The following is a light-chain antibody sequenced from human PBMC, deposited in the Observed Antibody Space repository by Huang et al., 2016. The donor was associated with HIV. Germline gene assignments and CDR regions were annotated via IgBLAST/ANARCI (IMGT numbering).Light chain of an antibody. J-gene: IGKJ3*01. Sequence: IIMIQSPATLSVSPGDRATLSCSTSQSVRSNFARYQQKAGQAPSLLIFGASTRATGVPARFSGSGSGTEFTLTISNVQSEDFAVYYCQHYNNWPLFTFGPGTKVDIK. CDR3: QHYNNWPLFT. CDR2: GAS. V-gene: IGKV3-15*01. CDR1: QSVRSN.